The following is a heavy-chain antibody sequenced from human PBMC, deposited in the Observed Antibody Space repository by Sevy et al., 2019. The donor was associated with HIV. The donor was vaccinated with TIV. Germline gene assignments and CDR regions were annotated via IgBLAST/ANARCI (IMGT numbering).Heavy chain of an antibody. CDR1: GYTFTSYD. J-gene: IGHJ4*02. CDR2: MNPNSGNT. V-gene: IGHV1-8*01. CDR3: VNRRSGSSWTGDY. D-gene: IGHD6-13*01. Sequence: ASVKVSSKASGYTFTSYDINWVRQATGQGLEWMGWMNPNSGNTGYAQKFQGRVTMTRNTSISTAYMELSSLRSEDTAVYYCVNRRSGSSWTGDYWGQGTLVTVSS.